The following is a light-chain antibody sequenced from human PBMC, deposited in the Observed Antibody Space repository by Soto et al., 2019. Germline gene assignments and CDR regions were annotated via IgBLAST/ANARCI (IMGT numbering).Light chain of an antibody. CDR1: QRISSW. V-gene: IGKV1-5*01. J-gene: IGKJ3*01. CDR2: DTS. Sequence: DIQMTQSPSTLSASVGDRVTITCRARQRISSWLAWYQQKPGKAPKLLIYDTSSLESGVPSRFSGSGSGTEVTLTISSLQPDDFATYHCQKHYSFPFTFGPGTTVDIK. CDR3: QKHYSFPFT.